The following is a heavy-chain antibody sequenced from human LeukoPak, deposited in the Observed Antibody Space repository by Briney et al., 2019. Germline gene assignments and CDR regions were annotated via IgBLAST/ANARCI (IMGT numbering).Heavy chain of an antibody. CDR2: IYYSGST. CDR1: GGSISSSSYY. D-gene: IGHD3-9*01. CDR3: ARGVFWYDILTGYPYYFDY. J-gene: IGHJ4*02. Sequence: SETLSLTCTVSGGSISSSSYYWGWIRQPPGKGLEWIGSIYYSGSTYYNPSLKSRVTISVDTSKNQFSLKLSSVTAADTAVYYCARGVFWYDILTGYPYYFDYWGQGTLVTVSS. V-gene: IGHV4-39*07.